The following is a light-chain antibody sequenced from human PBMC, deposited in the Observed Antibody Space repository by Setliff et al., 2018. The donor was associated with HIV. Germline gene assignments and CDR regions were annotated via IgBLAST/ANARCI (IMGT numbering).Light chain of an antibody. CDR2: GNS. CDR1: SSNIGAGYD. V-gene: IGLV1-40*01. J-gene: IGLJ1*01. Sequence: QSVLTQPPSVSGAPGQRVTISCTGSSSNIGAGYDVHWYQQLPGTAPKLLIYGNSNRPSGVPDRFSGSKSGTSASLAITGLQAEDEADYYCAAWDDRLNGYVFGTGIKVTVL. CDR3: AAWDDRLNGYV.